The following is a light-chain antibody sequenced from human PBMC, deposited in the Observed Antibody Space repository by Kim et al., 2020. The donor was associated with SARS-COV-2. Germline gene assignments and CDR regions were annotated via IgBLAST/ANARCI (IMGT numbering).Light chain of an antibody. CDR2: TAS. CDR1: QRVRSNF. V-gene: IGKV3-20*01. CDR3: QSYGGSPPHT. J-gene: IGKJ2*01. Sequence: GDRATRYCRASQRVRSNFLAWDQHKTGQAPRLLSYTASRRARGVPDRFSGSGSGTDCTLTINRLEPEDFAVYYCQSYGGSPPHTFGQGTKLEI.